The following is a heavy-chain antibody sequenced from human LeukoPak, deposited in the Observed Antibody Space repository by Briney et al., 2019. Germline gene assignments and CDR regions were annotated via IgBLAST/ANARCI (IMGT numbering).Heavy chain of an antibody. CDR2: INPNSGGT. CDR1: GYTFTGYY. V-gene: IGHV1-2*02. J-gene: IGHJ3*02. Sequence: ASVKVSCKASGYTFTGYYMHWVRQAPGQGLEWMGWINPNSGGTNYAQRFQGRVTMTRDTSISTASMELSSLKPDDTAVYYCAGAYYASGRAAYDIWGQGTMVTVSS. D-gene: IGHD3-10*01. CDR3: AGAYYASGRAAYDI.